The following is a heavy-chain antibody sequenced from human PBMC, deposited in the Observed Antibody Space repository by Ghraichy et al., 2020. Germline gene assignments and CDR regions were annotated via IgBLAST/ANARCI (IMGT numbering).Heavy chain of an antibody. J-gene: IGHJ4*02. V-gene: IGHV4-59*08. CDR1: GGSISSYY. D-gene: IGHD3-3*01. CDR2: IYYSGST. Sequence: SETLSLTCTVSGGSISSYYWSWIRQPPGKGLEWIGYIYYSGSTNYNPSLKSRVTISVDTSKNQFSLKLSSVTAADTAVYYCASQFIGNDFWSGYFTPFDYWGQGTLVTVSS. CDR3: ASQFIGNDFWSGYFTPFDY.